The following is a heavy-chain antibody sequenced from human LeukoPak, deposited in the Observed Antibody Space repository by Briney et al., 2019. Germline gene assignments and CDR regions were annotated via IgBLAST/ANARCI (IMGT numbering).Heavy chain of an antibody. CDR3: TRRGYSGYDFSY. D-gene: IGHD5-12*01. CDR2: IRSKANSYAT. V-gene: IGHV3-73*01. Sequence: GGSLRLSCAASGFTFSGSAMHWVRQASGKGLEWVGRIRSKANSYATAYAASVKGRFTISRDDSKNTAYLQMNSLETEDTAVYYCTRRGYSGYDFSYWGQGTLVTVSS. J-gene: IGHJ4*02. CDR1: GFTFSGSA.